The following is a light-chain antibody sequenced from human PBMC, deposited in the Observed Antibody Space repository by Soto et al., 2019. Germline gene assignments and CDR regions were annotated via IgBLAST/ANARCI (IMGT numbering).Light chain of an antibody. V-gene: IGLV2-23*02. Sequence: QSVLTQPASVSGSPGQSITISCTGTSSDIGGYNHVSWYQQHPGKAPKLIIYEVSARPSGVSNHFSGSKSGNTASLTISGLQAEDESDYYCSSFSLSSTRYVVGTGTKLTVL. CDR1: SSDIGGYNH. CDR3: SSFSLSSTRYV. CDR2: EVS. J-gene: IGLJ1*01.